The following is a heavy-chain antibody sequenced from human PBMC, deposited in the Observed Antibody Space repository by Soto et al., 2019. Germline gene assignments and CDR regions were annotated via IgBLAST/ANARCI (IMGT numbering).Heavy chain of an antibody. CDR2: ISYDGSNK. V-gene: IGHV3-30*18. J-gene: IGHJ4*02. CDR1: GFTCSSYD. Sequence: GALRVSCADSGFTCSSYDMRWVRQAPGKGLEWVAVISYDGSNKYYADSVKGRFTISRDNSKNTLYLQMNSLRAEDTAVYYCAKDSGSFYFDYWGQGTLVTVSS. CDR3: AKDSGSFYFDY. D-gene: IGHD1-26*01.